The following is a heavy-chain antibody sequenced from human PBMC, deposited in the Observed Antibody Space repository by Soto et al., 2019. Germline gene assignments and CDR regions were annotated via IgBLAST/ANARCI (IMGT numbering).Heavy chain of an antibody. D-gene: IGHD2-2*01. Sequence: PSETLSLTCTVSGGSISSYYWSWIRQAAGKGLEWIGRIYTSGSTNYNPSLKSRVTMSVDTSKNQFSLKLSSVTAADTAVYYCARACSSNSCYDVFDYWGQGTLVTVSS. J-gene: IGHJ4*02. CDR3: ARACSSNSCYDVFDY. V-gene: IGHV4-4*07. CDR1: GGSISSYY. CDR2: IYTSGST.